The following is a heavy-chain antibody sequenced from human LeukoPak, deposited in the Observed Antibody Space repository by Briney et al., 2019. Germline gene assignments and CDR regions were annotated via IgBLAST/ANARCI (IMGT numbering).Heavy chain of an antibody. CDR1: GFRFGGYA. J-gene: IGHJ4*02. V-gene: IGHV3-49*04. D-gene: IGHD3-10*02. Sequence: GGSLRLSCTGSGFRFGGYALSWVRQAPGKGLEWVGFIRSKALYGTSEYAASVEGRFSISRDDSNNIAYLQMSSLKTDDTAVYFCVRESVRDYYFDYWGQGTLVTVSS. CDR3: VRESVRDYYFDY. CDR2: IRSKALYGTS.